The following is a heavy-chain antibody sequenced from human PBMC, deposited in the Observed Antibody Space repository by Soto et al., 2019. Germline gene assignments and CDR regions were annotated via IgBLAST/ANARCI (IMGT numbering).Heavy chain of an antibody. D-gene: IGHD2-2*03. V-gene: IGHV4-59*11. J-gene: IGHJ4*02. Sequence: SETLSLTCNVTGDSIKTHYWSWIRQVPGKALEWIGYIYYSGSTLYNPSLKRRVTISADTAKNHFSLRLTSLTAAATAVYYGASGWMASFDNWGQGTLVTVSS. CDR1: GDSIKTHY. CDR3: ASGWMASFDN. CDR2: IYYSGST.